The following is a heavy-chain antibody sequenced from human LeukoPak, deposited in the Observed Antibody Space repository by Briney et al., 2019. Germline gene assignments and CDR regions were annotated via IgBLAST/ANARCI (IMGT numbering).Heavy chain of an antibody. CDR2: FDPEDGET. J-gene: IGHJ5*02. V-gene: IGHV1-24*01. CDR3: ARGLDIAGTSTQNWFDP. Sequence: ASVKVSCKVSGYTLTELSMHWVRQAPGKGLEWMGGFDPEDGETIYAQKLQGRVTMTTDTSTSTAYMELRSLRSNDTAVYYCARGLDIAGTSTQNWFDPWGQGTLVTVSS. D-gene: IGHD1-20*01. CDR1: GYTLTELS.